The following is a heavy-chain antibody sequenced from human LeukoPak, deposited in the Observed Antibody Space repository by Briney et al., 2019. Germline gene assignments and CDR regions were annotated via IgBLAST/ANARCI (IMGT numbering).Heavy chain of an antibody. CDR2: IWYDGSNK. CDR1: GFTFSSYA. CDR3: ARDAYYYDSSFQY. V-gene: IGHV3-33*08. Sequence: GGSLRLSCAASGFTFSSYAMHWVRQAPGKGLEWVAVIWYDGSNKYYADSVKGRFTISRDNSKNTLYLQMNSLRAEDTAVYYCARDAYYYDSSFQYWGQGTLVTVSS. D-gene: IGHD3-22*01. J-gene: IGHJ4*02.